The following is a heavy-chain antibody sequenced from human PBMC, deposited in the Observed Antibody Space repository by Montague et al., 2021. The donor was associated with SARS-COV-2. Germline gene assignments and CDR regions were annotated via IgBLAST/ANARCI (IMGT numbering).Heavy chain of an antibody. CDR1: SGSISTYY. CDR3: ARGRQHFNMIVVVMTGGEYYFDY. CDR2: INHRGTS. Sequence: SETLSLTCTVSSGSISTYYWSWIRQPPGKGLEWIGEINHRGTSNYNPSLKSRVSISVDTSRNQFSLYLGSVTAADTAVYYCARGRQHFNMIVVVMTGGEYYFDYWGQGTLVTVSS. J-gene: IGHJ4*02. V-gene: IGHV4-34*01. D-gene: IGHD3-22*01.